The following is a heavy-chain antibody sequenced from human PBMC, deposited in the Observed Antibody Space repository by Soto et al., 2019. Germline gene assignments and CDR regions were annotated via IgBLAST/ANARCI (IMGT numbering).Heavy chain of an antibody. Sequence: PGGSLRLSCAASGFTFSVYSMSWVRQAPGKGLEWVSVIYSGGYTNYADSVKGRFIVSRDSPKNTLYLQMDSLRAEDTAVYYCAREAIIVIAAPEYYFDYWGQGTLVTVSS. J-gene: IGHJ4*02. D-gene: IGHD3-22*01. CDR3: AREAIIVIAAPEYYFDY. CDR1: GFTFSVYS. V-gene: IGHV3-66*01. CDR2: IYSGGYT.